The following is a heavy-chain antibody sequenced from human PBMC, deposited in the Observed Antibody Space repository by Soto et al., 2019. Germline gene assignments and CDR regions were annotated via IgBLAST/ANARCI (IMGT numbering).Heavy chain of an antibody. V-gene: IGHV1-69*13. D-gene: IGHD3-3*01. CDR2: IIPIFGTA. CDR3: ARDPGWSGYYFPDYFDY. J-gene: IGHJ4*02. Sequence: ASVKVSCKASGGTFSSYAISWVRQAPGQGLEWMGGIIPIFGTANYAQKFQGRVTITADESTSTAYMELSSLRSEDTAVYYCARDPGWSGYYFPDYFDYSGQGTLVTVSS. CDR1: GGTFSSYA.